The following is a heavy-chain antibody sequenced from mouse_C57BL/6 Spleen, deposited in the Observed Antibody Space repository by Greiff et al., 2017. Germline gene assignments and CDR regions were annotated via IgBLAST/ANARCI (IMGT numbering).Heavy chain of an antibody. CDR2: INPNNGGT. CDR3: ASSLYWYFDV. CDR1: GYTFTDYY. Sequence: VQLQQSGPELVKPGASVKISCKASGYTFTDYYMNWVKQSHGKSLEWIGDINPNNGGTSYNQKFKGKATLTVDKSSSTAYMELRSLTSEDSAVYYCASSLYWYFDVWGTGTTVTVSS. V-gene: IGHV1-26*01. J-gene: IGHJ1*03. D-gene: IGHD6-1*01.